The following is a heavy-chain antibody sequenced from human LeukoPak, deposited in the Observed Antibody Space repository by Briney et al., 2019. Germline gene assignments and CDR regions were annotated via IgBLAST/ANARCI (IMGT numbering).Heavy chain of an antibody. CDR3: AKSPRYSSGQGDY. J-gene: IGHJ4*02. V-gene: IGHV3-23*01. CDR2: ISGSGGST. D-gene: IGHD6-19*01. CDR1: GFTFSSYA. Sequence: GGSLRLSCAASGFTFSSYAMSWVRQAPGKGLEWVSAISGSGGSTYYADSVKGRLTISRDNSKNTLYLQMNSLRAEDTAVYYCAKSPRYSSGQGDYWGQGTLVTVSS.